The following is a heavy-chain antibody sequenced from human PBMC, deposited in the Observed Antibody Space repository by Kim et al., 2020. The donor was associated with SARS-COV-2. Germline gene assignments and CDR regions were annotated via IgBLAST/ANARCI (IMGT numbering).Heavy chain of an antibody. D-gene: IGHD2-2*01. J-gene: IGHJ4*02. CDR3: TCERKSTGWYGFDF. V-gene: IGHV1-18*01. CDR1: GYTFSSYD. Sequence: ASVKVSCKASGYTFSSYDFSWVRQAPGQGLEWMGWISSSRGHKNYAEDFQGRVTMTTDSSPNTAYMELRSLRSDDKASYYFTCERKSTGWYGFDFWCQG. CDR2: ISSSRGHK.